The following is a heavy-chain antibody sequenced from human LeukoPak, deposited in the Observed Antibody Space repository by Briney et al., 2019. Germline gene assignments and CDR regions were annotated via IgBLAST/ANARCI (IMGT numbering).Heavy chain of an antibody. J-gene: IGHJ4*02. V-gene: IGHV1-18*01. CDR3: ARVFRDDFWSAYYFDY. Sequence: GASVKVSCKAPGYTFNSYDIRWVRQAPGQGLEWMTWISTYNGNTNYAQKVQGRATMTTDTSTSTAYMELRSLRSDDTAVYYCARVFRDDFWSAYYFDYWGQGTLVTVSS. CDR1: GYTFNSYD. CDR2: ISTYNGNT. D-gene: IGHD3-3*01.